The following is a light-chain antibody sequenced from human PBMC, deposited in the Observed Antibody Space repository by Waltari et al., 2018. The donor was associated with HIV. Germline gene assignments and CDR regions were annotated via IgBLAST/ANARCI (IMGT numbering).Light chain of an antibody. CDR3: QSYDSGLSAYV. Sequence: QPPSVSGAPGQRVTISCTGSSSNIGAGYDVHWFQQLPGTAPKLLIYGNTNRPSGVPDRFSGSKSGTSASLAITGLQAEDEADYYCQSYDSGLSAYVFGTGTKVTVL. CDR2: GNT. J-gene: IGLJ1*01. CDR1: SSNIGAGYD. V-gene: IGLV1-40*01.